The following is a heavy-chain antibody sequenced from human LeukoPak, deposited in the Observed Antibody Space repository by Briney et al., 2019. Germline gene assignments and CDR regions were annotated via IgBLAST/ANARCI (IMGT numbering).Heavy chain of an antibody. Sequence: ASVKVSCKASGYTFTGYYIHWVRQAPGQGLEWMGWINPDSGGTNYAQKFQGRVTMTRDTPISTAYMELSELRSDDTAVYYCARDLRYNDYRHYYFDYWGQGTLVTVSS. D-gene: IGHD4-11*01. CDR1: GYTFTGYY. V-gene: IGHV1-2*02. J-gene: IGHJ4*02. CDR2: INPDSGGT. CDR3: ARDLRYNDYRHYYFDY.